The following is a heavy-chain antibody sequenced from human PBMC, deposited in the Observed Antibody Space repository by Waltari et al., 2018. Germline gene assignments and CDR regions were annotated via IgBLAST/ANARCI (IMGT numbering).Heavy chain of an antibody. Sequence: QVQLVESGGGVVQPGRSLRLSCATSGFTFRSNAIHWVRQTPGNGLCWVAVRSFVGSNQYYADSVKGRFTISRDNSKNTLDLQRNSLRVEDTAVDYCARDAATSDYYLDYWGQGTLVTVSS. D-gene: IGHD5-12*01. CDR3: ARDAATSDYYLDY. CDR1: GFTFRSNA. V-gene: IGHV3-30*17. J-gene: IGHJ4*02. CDR2: RSFVGSNQ.